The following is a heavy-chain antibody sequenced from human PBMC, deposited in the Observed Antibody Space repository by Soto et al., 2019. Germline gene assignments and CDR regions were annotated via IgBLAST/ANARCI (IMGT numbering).Heavy chain of an antibody. J-gene: IGHJ4*02. CDR1: GFSFTNYW. CDR2: IYPGDSDI. V-gene: IGHV5-51*01. Sequence: PGESLKISCKGSGFSFTNYWIGWVRQMPGKGLEWMGDIYPGDSDIRYSPSFQGHVTISVDKSIDTAYLQWSSLKASDIAMYYCERPVNPYGSGTYLLVWGQGTPVTVSS. D-gene: IGHD3-10*01. CDR3: ERPVNPYGSGTYLLV.